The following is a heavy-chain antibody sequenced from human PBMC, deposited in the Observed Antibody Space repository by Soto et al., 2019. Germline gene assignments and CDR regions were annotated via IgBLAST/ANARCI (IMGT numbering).Heavy chain of an antibody. CDR1: GYSFSTYS. CDR3: ATQMRSDNWCDP. J-gene: IGHJ5*02. Sequence: GESLKISCKGSGYSFSTYSIGGVRQMPGKGLEWMGNIHSGDSNARYSPSFQGQVTISVDKSISTAYLQWSSLKASDTAMYYCATQMRSDNWCDPWGQGTLVTVSS. V-gene: IGHV5-51*01. D-gene: IGHD2-21*01. CDR2: IHSGDSNA.